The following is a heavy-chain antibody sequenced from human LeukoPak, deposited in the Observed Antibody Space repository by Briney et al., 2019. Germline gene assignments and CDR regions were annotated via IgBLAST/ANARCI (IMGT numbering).Heavy chain of an antibody. V-gene: IGHV4-34*01. CDR3: ARGQIRFLEWLLYGNWFDP. Sequence: SETLSLTCAVYGGSFSAYYWRLIRQPPGKGLEWIGEINHSGSTNYNPSLKSRVTISVDTSKNQFSLKLSSVTAADTAVYYCARGQIRFLEWLLYGNWFDPWGQGTLVTVSS. D-gene: IGHD3-3*01. CDR2: INHSGST. J-gene: IGHJ5*02. CDR1: GGSFSAYY.